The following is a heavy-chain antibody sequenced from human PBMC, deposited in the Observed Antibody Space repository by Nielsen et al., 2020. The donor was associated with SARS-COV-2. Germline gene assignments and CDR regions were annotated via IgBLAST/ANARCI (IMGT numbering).Heavy chain of an antibody. D-gene: IGHD2-2*01. Sequence: ESLKISCTVSGGSISSSSYYWGWIRQPPGQGLEWIGSIYYSGSTYYNPSLKSRVTISVDTSKNHFSLKLSSVTAADTAVYYCATPGECSSTSCYVARYWGQGTLVTVSS. CDR3: ATPGECSSTSCYVARY. CDR2: IYYSGST. J-gene: IGHJ4*02. CDR1: GGSISSSSYY. V-gene: IGHV4-39*01.